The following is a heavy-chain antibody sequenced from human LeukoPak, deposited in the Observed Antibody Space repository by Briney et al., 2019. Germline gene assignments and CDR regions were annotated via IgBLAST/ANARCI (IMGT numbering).Heavy chain of an antibody. CDR2: ISYDGSNK. CDR3: AKSVGATWDYYYGMDV. CDR1: GFTFSSYG. V-gene: IGHV3-30*18. J-gene: IGHJ6*02. D-gene: IGHD1-26*01. Sequence: PGGSLRLSCAASGFTFSSYGMHWVRQAPGKGLEWVAVISYDGSNKYYADSVKGRFTISRDNSKNTLYLQMNNLRAEDTAVYYCAKSVGATWDYYYGMDVWGQGTTVTVSS.